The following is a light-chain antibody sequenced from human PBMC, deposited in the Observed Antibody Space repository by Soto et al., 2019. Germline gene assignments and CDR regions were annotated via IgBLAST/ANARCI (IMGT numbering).Light chain of an antibody. Sequence: DIQMTQSPSSLSASVGDRVTITCQASQDISNYLNWFQQQPGKAPKLLIYGTSYLETGVPSRFSGSGSGTDFTFTISSLRPEDIATYYCQQYLHLPITFGPGTKVDIK. CDR3: QQYLHLPIT. V-gene: IGKV1-33*01. J-gene: IGKJ3*01. CDR1: QDISNY. CDR2: GTS.